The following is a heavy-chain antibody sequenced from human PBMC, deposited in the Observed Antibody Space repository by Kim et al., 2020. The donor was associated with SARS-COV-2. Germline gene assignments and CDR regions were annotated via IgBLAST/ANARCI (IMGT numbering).Heavy chain of an antibody. CDR2: ISYDGSNE. J-gene: IGHJ4*02. CDR3: ARINTYSSPDDY. Sequence: GGSLRLSCAASGFTFSNYAIHWVRQAPGKGLEWVALISYDGSNEYHADSVKGRFTVSRDNSKNSVYLQMTSLRAEDTAVYYCARINTYSSPDDYWGQGTLVTVSS. V-gene: IGHV3-30-3*01. CDR1: GFTFSNYA. D-gene: IGHD6-13*01.